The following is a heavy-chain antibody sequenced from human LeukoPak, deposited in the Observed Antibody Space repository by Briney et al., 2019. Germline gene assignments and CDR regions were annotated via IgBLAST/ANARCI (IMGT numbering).Heavy chain of an antibody. Sequence: PSETLSLTCAVSGGSISSGGYSWSWIRQPPSKGLEWIGYIYHSGSTYYNPSLKSRVTISVDRSKNQFSLKLSSVTAADTAVYYCASHYYDSSGYYPFDYWGQGTLVTVSS. J-gene: IGHJ4*02. CDR1: GGSISSGGYS. V-gene: IGHV4-30-2*01. CDR3: ASHYYDSSGYYPFDY. CDR2: IYHSGST. D-gene: IGHD3-22*01.